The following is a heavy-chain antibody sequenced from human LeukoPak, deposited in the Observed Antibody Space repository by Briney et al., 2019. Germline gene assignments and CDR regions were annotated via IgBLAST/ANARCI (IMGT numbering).Heavy chain of an antibody. Sequence: SETLSLTCTVSGGSISSSSYYWGWIRQPPGKGLEWIGSIYYSGSTYYNPSLKSRVTISVDTSKNQFSLKLSSVTAAGTAVYYCARRPVYYGSGSYYNVVWFDPWGQGTLVTVSS. CDR1: GGSISSSSYY. CDR2: IYYSGST. J-gene: IGHJ5*02. V-gene: IGHV4-39*01. CDR3: ARRPVYYGSGSYYNVVWFDP. D-gene: IGHD3-10*01.